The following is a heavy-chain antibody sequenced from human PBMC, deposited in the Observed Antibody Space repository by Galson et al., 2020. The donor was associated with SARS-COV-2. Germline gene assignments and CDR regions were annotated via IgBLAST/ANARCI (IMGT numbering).Heavy chain of an antibody. D-gene: IGHD3-10*01. Sequence: ASVKVSCKASGYSFTGYYMHWVRQDPGQGLEWMGWINPNSGSTYYAQNFQDRVTMTRDTSINTAYMELSRLRSDDMAVYYCAKGTLYYYNSGSYRFDSWGQGTLVTVSS. J-gene: IGHJ4*02. V-gene: IGHV1-2*02. CDR2: INPNSGST. CDR1: GYSFTGYY. CDR3: AKGTLYYYNSGSYRFDS.